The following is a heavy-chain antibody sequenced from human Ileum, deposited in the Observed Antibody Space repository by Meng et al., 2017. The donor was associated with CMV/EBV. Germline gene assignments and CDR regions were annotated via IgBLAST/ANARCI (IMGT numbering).Heavy chain of an antibody. D-gene: IGHD6-6*01. V-gene: IGHV3-11*01. Sequence: GGSLRLSCAASGFTFSDYYMIWIHQSPGKGLEWISYMSGSGRAIYYADSVKGRATISRDNAKNSLFLQLNNLRGEDTGLYFCARHLIAARAFDYWGRGSLVTVSS. J-gene: IGHJ4*02. CDR3: ARHLIAARAFDY. CDR1: GFTFSDYY. CDR2: MSGSGRAI.